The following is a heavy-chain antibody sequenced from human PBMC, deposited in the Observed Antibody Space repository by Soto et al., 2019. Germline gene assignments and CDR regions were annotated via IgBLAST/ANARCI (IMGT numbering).Heavy chain of an antibody. CDR1: GFTVSSNY. V-gene: IGHV3-53*01. CDR3: ARDLRYGDYVYYGMDV. CDR2: IYSGGST. Sequence: EVQLVESGGGLIQPGGSLRLSCAASGFTVSSNYMSWVRQAPGKGLEWVSVIYSGGSTYYADSVKGRFTISRDNSKNTLYVQMKRLRAEDTAVYYCARDLRYGDYVYYGMDVWGQGTTVTVSS. J-gene: IGHJ6*02. D-gene: IGHD4-17*01.